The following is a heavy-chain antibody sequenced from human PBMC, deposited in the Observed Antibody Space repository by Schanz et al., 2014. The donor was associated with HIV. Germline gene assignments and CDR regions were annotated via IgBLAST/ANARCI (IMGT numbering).Heavy chain of an antibody. CDR3: STDIAVAGRGGMDL. Sequence: QVQLVESGGGVVQPGRSLRLSCAASGFTFSSYGMHWVRQAPGKGLEWVAVIWYDGSNKYYADSVKGRFTISRDNSKNTLYLQMNSLRAEDTAVYYCSTDIAVAGRGGMDLWGQGTTVTVSS. D-gene: IGHD6-19*01. J-gene: IGHJ6*02. CDR2: IWYDGSNK. CDR1: GFTFSSYG. V-gene: IGHV3-33*01.